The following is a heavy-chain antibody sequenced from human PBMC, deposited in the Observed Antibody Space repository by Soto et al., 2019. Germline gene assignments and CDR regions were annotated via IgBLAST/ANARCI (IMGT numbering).Heavy chain of an antibody. D-gene: IGHD3-22*01. Sequence: GESLKISCKGSGYSFTSYWIGWVRQMPGKGLEWMGIIYPGDSDTRYSPSFQGQVTISADKSISTAYLQWSSLKASDTAMYYCAREDAYYYDSSGYYYSWFDPWGQGTLVTVSS. CDR3: AREDAYYYDSSGYYYSWFDP. CDR2: IYPGDSDT. CDR1: GYSFTSYW. J-gene: IGHJ5*02. V-gene: IGHV5-51*01.